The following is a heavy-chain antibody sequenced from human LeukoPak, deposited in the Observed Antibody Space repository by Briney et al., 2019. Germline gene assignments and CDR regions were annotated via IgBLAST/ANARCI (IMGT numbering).Heavy chain of an antibody. CDR1: GFTFSSYA. V-gene: IGHV3-30-3*01. D-gene: IGHD3-10*01. CDR3: ARDGTMVRGVPYGMDV. CDR2: ISYDGSNK. J-gene: IGHJ6*02. Sequence: GGSLRLFCAASGFTFSSYAMHWVRQAPGKGLEWVAVISYDGSNKYYADSVKGRFTISRDNSKNTLYLQMNSLRAEDTAVYYCARDGTMVRGVPYGMDVWGQGTTVTVSS.